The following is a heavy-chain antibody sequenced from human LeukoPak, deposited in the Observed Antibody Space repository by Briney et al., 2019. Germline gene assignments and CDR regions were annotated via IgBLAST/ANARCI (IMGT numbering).Heavy chain of an antibody. CDR1: GYNFDRYG. CDR3: ARDLEHCRNIICSNSAY. J-gene: IGHJ4*02. Sequence: ASVKVSCKGSGYNFDRYGVNWVRQAPGQGLEWVGWISTYNGNTFYAQKFEGRVTMTTDTSTNTVYMDLRSLSSDDTAVYYCARDLEHCRNIICSNSAYWGQGTLVTVSS. V-gene: IGHV1-18*04. CDR2: ISTYNGNT. D-gene: IGHD2-2*01.